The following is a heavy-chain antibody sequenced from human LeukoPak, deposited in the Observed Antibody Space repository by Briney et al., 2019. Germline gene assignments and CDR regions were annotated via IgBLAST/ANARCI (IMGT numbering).Heavy chain of an antibody. Sequence: ASVKVSCKASGYTFTSYYMHWVRQAPGQGLEWMGIINPSGGSTSYAQKFQGRVTMTRDTSTSTVYMELSSLRSEDTAVYYCARDSGGIVGATRAFVWGQGTMVTVSS. CDR2: INPSGGST. D-gene: IGHD1-26*01. J-gene: IGHJ3*01. CDR3: ARDSGGIVGATRAFV. V-gene: IGHV1-46*01. CDR1: GYTFTSYY.